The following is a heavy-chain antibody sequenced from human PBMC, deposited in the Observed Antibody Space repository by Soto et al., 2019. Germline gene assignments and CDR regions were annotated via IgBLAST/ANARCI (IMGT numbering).Heavy chain of an antibody. J-gene: IGHJ4*02. V-gene: IGHV1-46*01. Sequence: GASVQVSCQASGYTFTSYYMHLVLQASGQGLEWMGIINPSGGSTSYAQKFQGRVTMTRDTSTSTVYMELSSLRSEDTAVYYCARGVGDTAMYFDYWGQGTLVTVSS. CDR2: INPSGGST. D-gene: IGHD5-18*01. CDR1: GYTFTSYY. CDR3: ARGVGDTAMYFDY.